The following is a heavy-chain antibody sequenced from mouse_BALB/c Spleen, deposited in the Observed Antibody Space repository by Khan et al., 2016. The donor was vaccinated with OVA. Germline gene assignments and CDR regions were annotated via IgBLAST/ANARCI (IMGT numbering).Heavy chain of an antibody. V-gene: IGHV1S127*01. D-gene: IGHD1-1*01. Sequence: QVRLQQSGPELVRPGASVKMSCKASGYTFTSFWIHWVKQRPGQGLEWIGMIDPSNSETRLNQKFKDKATLNVAKSSNTAYMQLSRLTSEDSAVYYCARGSYGSPFAYWGQGTLVTVSA. J-gene: IGHJ3*01. CDR2: IDPSNSET. CDR1: GYTFTSFW. CDR3: ARGSYGSPFAY.